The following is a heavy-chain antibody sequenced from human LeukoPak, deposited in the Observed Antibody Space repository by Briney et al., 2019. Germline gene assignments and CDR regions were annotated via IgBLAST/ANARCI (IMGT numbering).Heavy chain of an antibody. CDR2: IYTSGST. CDR3: AREDSYGSGSYGWFDP. Sequence: SETLSLTCTVSGGSISSYYWNWIRQPAGKGLEWIGRIYTSGSTNYNPSLKSRVTMSVDTSKNQFSLKLSSVTAADTAVYYCAREDSYGSGSYGWFDPWGQGTLVTVSP. D-gene: IGHD3-10*01. J-gene: IGHJ5*02. V-gene: IGHV4-4*07. CDR1: GGSISSYY.